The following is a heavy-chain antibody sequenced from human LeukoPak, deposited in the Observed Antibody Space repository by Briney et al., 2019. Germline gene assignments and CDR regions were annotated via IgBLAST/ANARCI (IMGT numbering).Heavy chain of an antibody. J-gene: IGHJ4*02. CDR3: ARGDSSGYSPYYFDY. CDR2: INHSGST. V-gene: IGHV4-34*01. D-gene: IGHD3-22*01. Sequence: SETLSLTCAVYGGSFSGYYWSWIRQPPGKGLEWIGEINHSGSTNYNPSLKSRVTISVDTSKNQFSLKLSSVTAADTAVYYCARGDSSGYSPYYFDYWGQGTLVTVSS. CDR1: GGSFSGYY.